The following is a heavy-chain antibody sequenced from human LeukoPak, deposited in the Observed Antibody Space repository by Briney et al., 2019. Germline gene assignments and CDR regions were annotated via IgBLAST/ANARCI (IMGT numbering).Heavy chain of an antibody. Sequence: SETLSLTCAVYGGSFSGYYWSWIRQPPGKGLEWIGEINHSGSTNYNPSLKSRVTISVDTSKNQFSLKLSSVTAADTAVYYCARGDYGDYVDYWGQGTLVTVSP. CDR2: INHSGST. CDR1: GGSFSGYY. V-gene: IGHV4-34*01. CDR3: ARGDYGDYVDY. J-gene: IGHJ4*02. D-gene: IGHD4-17*01.